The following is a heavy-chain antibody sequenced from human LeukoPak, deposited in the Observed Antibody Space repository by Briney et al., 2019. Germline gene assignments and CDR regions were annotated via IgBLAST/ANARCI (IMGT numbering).Heavy chain of an antibody. Sequence: GGSLRLSCAASGFTFSSYTMNWVRQAPGKGLEWVSSISTGSSYIYYANSVKGRFTISRDNAKNSLYLQMNSLRAEDTAVYYCARDRLGVEMSTINRFDYWGQGTLVAVSS. CDR2: ISTGSSYI. CDR1: GFTFSSYT. V-gene: IGHV3-21*01. J-gene: IGHJ4*02. CDR3: ARDRLGVEMSTINRFDY. D-gene: IGHD5-24*01.